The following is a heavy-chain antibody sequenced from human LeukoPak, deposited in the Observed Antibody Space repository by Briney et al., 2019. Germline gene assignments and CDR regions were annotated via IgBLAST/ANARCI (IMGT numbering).Heavy chain of an antibody. Sequence: GGSLRLSCAASGFTFSSYTMNWVRQAPGKGLEWVSSISTGSSYIYYANSVKGRFTISRDNAKNSLYLQMNSLRAEDTAVYYCARDRLGVEMSTINRFDYWGQGTLVAVSS. CDR2: ISTGSSYI. CDR1: GFTFSSYT. V-gene: IGHV3-21*01. J-gene: IGHJ4*02. CDR3: ARDRLGVEMSTINRFDY. D-gene: IGHD5-24*01.